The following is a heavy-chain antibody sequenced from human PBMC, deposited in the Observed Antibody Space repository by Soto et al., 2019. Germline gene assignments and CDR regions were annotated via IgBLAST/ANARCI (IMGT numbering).Heavy chain of an antibody. D-gene: IGHD3-10*01. V-gene: IGHV3-15*07. Sequence: GGTLRLSCAASGFTFSNAWMNWVSQAPGKGLEWVGRIKSKTDGGTTDYAAPVKGRFTISRDDSKNTLYLQMNSLKTEDTAVYYCTTDLGDYYGSGSSELGYWGHGTLVTVSS. CDR2: IKSKTDGGTT. J-gene: IGHJ4*01. CDR3: TTDLGDYYGSGSSELGY. CDR1: GFTFSNAW.